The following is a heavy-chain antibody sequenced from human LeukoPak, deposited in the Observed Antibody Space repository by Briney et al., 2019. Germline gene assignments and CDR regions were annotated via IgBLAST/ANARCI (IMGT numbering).Heavy chain of an antibody. Sequence: PSETLSLTCTVSGGSISSGSYDWSWIRQPAGKGLEWIGRIYSSGSTNYNPSLKSRVTISVDTSKNQFSLKLSSVTAADTAVYYCAREVRIAAAGTGFDYWGQGTLVTVSS. CDR3: AREVRIAAAGTGFDY. V-gene: IGHV4-61*02. J-gene: IGHJ4*02. CDR2: IYSSGST. D-gene: IGHD6-13*01. CDR1: GGSISSGSYD.